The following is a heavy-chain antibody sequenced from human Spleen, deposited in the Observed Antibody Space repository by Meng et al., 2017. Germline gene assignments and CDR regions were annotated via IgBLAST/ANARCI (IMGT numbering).Heavy chain of an antibody. J-gene: IGHJ4*02. V-gene: IGHV1-2*06. Sequence: GKRRRPGAEVKKPGASAKVSCKPSGYNFPDYYIHWVRRAPGQGLEWMGRINPKSGDTHYAQKFQARVTMTGDTSISTAYMELSGLRSDDTAMYYCARDEDISAAGKLFGDYWGQGTLVTVSS. CDR2: INPKSGDT. CDR1: GYNFPDYY. CDR3: ARDEDISAAGKLFGDY. D-gene: IGHD6-13*01.